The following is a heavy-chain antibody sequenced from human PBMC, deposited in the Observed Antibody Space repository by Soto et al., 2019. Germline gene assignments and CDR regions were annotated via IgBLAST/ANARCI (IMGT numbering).Heavy chain of an antibody. CDR1: GFTFSNYA. CDR2: ISGGGGST. V-gene: IGHV3-23*01. CDR3: PKFLGGSYYAMDV. Sequence: EVQLLESGGGLXQPGGSLRLSCAASGFTFSNYAMSWVRQVPGKGLEWVSTISGGGGSTYYADSVKGRFTISRDNXKNTLYLQMISLRAEDTAVYYCPKFLGGSYYAMDVWGQGTTVTVSS. D-gene: IGHD2-15*01. J-gene: IGHJ6*02.